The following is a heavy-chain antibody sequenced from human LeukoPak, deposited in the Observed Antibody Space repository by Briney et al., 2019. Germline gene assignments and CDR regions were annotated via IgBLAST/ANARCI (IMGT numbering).Heavy chain of an antibody. Sequence: ASVKVSCKASGYTFTNYHMHWVRQAPGQGLEWMGGIIPIFGTANYAQKFQGRVTITADESTSTAYMELSSLRSEDTAVYYCAREYYYDSSGYYYYWGQGTLVTVSS. CDR2: IIPIFGTA. CDR1: GYTFTNYH. J-gene: IGHJ4*02. D-gene: IGHD3-22*01. V-gene: IGHV1-69*13. CDR3: AREYYYDSSGYYYY.